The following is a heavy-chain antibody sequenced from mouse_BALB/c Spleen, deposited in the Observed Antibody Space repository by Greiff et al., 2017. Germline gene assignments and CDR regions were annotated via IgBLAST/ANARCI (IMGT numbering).Heavy chain of an antibody. J-gene: IGHJ3*01. D-gene: IGHD4-1*01. Sequence: QVQLQQSGAELVRPGVSVKISCKGSGYTFTDYAMHWVKQSHAKSLEWIGVISTYYGDASYNQKFKGKVTMTVDKSSSTAYMELARLTSEDSAIYYCARIRETGAFAYWGQGTLVTVSA. CDR2: ISTYYGDA. V-gene: IGHV1S137*01. CDR3: ARIRETGAFAY. CDR1: GYTFTDYA.